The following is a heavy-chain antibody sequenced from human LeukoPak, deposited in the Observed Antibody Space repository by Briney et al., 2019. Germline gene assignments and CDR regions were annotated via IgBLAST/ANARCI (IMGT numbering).Heavy chain of an antibody. CDR2: ISGSGGST. CDR1: GFTFSSYA. V-gene: IGHV3-23*01. D-gene: IGHD3-10*01. Sequence: GGSLRLSCAASGFTFSSYAMSWVRQAPGKGLEWVSTISGSGGSTYYADSVKGRFTIPRDNSKNTVYLQMNSLRAEDTAVFYCAKGPYYYGSGSYPYYLDSWGQGTLVTVSS. J-gene: IGHJ4*02. CDR3: AKGPYYYGSGSYPYYLDS.